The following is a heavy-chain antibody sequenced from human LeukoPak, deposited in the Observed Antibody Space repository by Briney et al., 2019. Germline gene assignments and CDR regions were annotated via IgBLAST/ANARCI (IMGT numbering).Heavy chain of an antibody. Sequence: GGSLRLSCAASGFTFSSYAMSWVRQAPGKGLEWVSAISGSGGSTYYADSVKGRFTISGDNSKNTLYLQMNSLRAEDTAVYYCAKDPRLGEYYYDSSGYYYGYFQHWGQGTLVTVSS. V-gene: IGHV3-23*01. D-gene: IGHD3-22*01. J-gene: IGHJ1*01. CDR3: AKDPRLGEYYYDSSGYYYGYFQH. CDR2: ISGSGGST. CDR1: GFTFSSYA.